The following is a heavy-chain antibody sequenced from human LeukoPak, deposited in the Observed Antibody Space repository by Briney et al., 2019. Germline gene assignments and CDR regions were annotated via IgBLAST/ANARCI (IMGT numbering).Heavy chain of an antibody. V-gene: IGHV4-59*01. CDR3: ARQANWGPTFGY. Sequence: SETLSLTCTVSGGSISSYYWSWIRQPPGKGLEWIGYIYYSGSTNYNPSLKSRVTISVDTSKNQFSLKLSSVTAADTAVYYCARQANWGPTFGYWGQGTLVTVSS. CDR1: GGSISSYY. D-gene: IGHD7-27*01. J-gene: IGHJ4*02. CDR2: IYYSGST.